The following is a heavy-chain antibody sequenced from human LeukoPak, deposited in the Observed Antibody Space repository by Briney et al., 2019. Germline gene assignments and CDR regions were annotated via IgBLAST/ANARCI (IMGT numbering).Heavy chain of an antibody. CDR1: GGSFSGYY. Sequence: PSETLSLTCAVYGGSFSGYYWSWIRQPPGKGLEWIAEINHSGSTNYNPSLKSRVTISVDTSKNQFSLKLSSVTAADTAVYYCARRGYSYYYYMDVWGKRTTVTVSS. V-gene: IGHV4-34*01. J-gene: IGHJ6*03. CDR3: ARRGYSYYYYMDV. CDR2: INHSGST.